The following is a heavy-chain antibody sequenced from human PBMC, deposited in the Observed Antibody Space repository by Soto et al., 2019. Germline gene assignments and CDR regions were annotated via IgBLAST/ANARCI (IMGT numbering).Heavy chain of an antibody. J-gene: IGHJ4*02. CDR3: ARGYYDILTGYFDY. D-gene: IGHD3-9*01. CDR2: MNPNSGNT. CDR1: GYTFTSYD. Sequence: ASVKVSCKASGYTFTSYDINWVRQATGQGLEWMGWMNPNSGNTGYAQKFQGRVTMTRNTSISTAYMELSSLRSEDTAVYYCARGYYDILTGYFDYWGQGTLVTVSS. V-gene: IGHV1-8*01.